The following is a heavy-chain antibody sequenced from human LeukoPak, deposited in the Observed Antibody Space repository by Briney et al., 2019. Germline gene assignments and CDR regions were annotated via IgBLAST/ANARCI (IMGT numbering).Heavy chain of an antibody. CDR2: ISAYNGNT. V-gene: IGHV1-18*01. D-gene: IGHD6-13*01. Sequence: ASVTVSCKASGYIFTSYGISWVRQAPGQGLEWMGWISAYNGNTNYAQKFQGRVTMTTDTSTSTAYMELRSLRSADTAMYYCASSKWSAGGDYYHYMDVWGKGTTVTVSS. CDR1: GYIFTSYG. J-gene: IGHJ6*03. CDR3: ASSKWSAGGDYYHYMDV.